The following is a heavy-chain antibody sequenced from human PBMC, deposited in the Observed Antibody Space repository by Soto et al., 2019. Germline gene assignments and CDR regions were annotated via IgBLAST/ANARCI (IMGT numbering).Heavy chain of an antibody. CDR3: ARLESGGSSGYYSRY. J-gene: IGHJ4*02. V-gene: IGHV5-10-1*01. CDR2: IDPSDSYT. CDR1: GYSFTSYW. Sequence: PXDSLTISCKGSGYSFTSYWISLVRQMRGKGLEWMGRIDPSDSYTNYSPSFQGHVTISADKSISTAYLQWSSLKASDTAMYYCARLESGGSSGYYSRYWGQGTLVTVSS. D-gene: IGHD3-22*01.